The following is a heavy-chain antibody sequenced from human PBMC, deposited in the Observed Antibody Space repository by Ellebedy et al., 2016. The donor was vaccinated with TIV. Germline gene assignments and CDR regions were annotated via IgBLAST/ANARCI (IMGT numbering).Heavy chain of an antibody. CDR2: INHSGST. Sequence: MPGGSLRLSCGVYGGSFSGYYWTWIRQPPGKGLEWIGEINHSGSTNYNPSLKSRVTISVDPSKNQFSLKLSSVTAADTAVYFCARAPYDVYRYFHLWGRGTLVAVSS. D-gene: IGHD3-3*01. V-gene: IGHV4-34*01. CDR3: ARAPYDVYRYFHL. CDR1: GGSFSGYY. J-gene: IGHJ2*01.